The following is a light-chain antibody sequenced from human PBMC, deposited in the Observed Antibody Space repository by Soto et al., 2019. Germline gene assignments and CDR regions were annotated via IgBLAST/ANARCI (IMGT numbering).Light chain of an antibody. CDR3: QQDDNVPT. V-gene: IGKV1-33*01. CDR1: QAINND. Sequence: DIQMTQSPSSLSASVGDRVTITCQASQAINNDVTWYQQKPGQPPKLLIYGASILETGVPSRFSGSGSGKHCTFTISSLQPEDIATYYCQQDDNVPTFGQGTKLEMK. J-gene: IGKJ2*01. CDR2: GAS.